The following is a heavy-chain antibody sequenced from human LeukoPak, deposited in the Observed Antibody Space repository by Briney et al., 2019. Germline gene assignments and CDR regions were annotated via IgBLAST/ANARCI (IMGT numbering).Heavy chain of an antibody. CDR2: INHSGST. Sequence: SETLSLTCTVSGGSISSSPYYWGWIRQPPGKGLEWIGEINHSGSTNYNPSLKSRVTISVDTSKNQFSLKLSSVTAADTAVYYCASVDTAMAFDYWGQGTLVTVSS. CDR1: GGSISSSPYY. J-gene: IGHJ4*02. D-gene: IGHD5-18*01. CDR3: ASVDTAMAFDY. V-gene: IGHV4-39*07.